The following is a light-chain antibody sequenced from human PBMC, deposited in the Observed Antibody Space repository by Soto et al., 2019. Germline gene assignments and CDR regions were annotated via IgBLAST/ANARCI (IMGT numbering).Light chain of an antibody. CDR2: DAS. CDR3: QQYNTYST. J-gene: IGKJ5*01. V-gene: IGKV1-5*01. Sequence: DIQMTQSPSSVSASVGDRVTITCRASQSISSYLNWYQQKPGKAPQALIYDASSLKSGVPSRFSGNGSGTEFTLTISSLQPDDFATYYCQQYNTYSTFGQGTRLEIK. CDR1: QSISSY.